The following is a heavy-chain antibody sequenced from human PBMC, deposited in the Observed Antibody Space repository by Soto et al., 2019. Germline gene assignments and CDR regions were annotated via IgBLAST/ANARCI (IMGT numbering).Heavy chain of an antibody. CDR3: GKDNGLDRVGPFDY. CDR1: GFSCDDSG. D-gene: IGHD5-12*01. V-gene: IGHV3-9*01. Sequence: EVPLVDSGGGSVEPGRSLRLSCAASGFSCDDSGMHWVRQGSGKGLEWVSGISWNSGGVYYAVSVKGRFTISRDYAKRSLYLPMNSLRPEDTALYYCGKDNGLDRVGPFDYWGQGILVTVSS. CDR2: ISWNSGGV. J-gene: IGHJ4*02.